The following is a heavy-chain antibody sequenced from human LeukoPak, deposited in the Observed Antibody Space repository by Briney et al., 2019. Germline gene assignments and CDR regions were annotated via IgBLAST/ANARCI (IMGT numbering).Heavy chain of an antibody. CDR1: GYTFTGYY. V-gene: IGHV1-2*06. CDR3: AGRVPTMVRGGDNWFDP. Sequence: GASVKVSCKASGYTFTGYYMHWVRQAPGQGLEWMGRINPNSGGTNYAQKFQGRVTMTRDTSISTAYMELSRLRSDDTAVYYCAGRVPTMVRGGDNWFDPWGQGTLVTVSS. J-gene: IGHJ5*02. D-gene: IGHD3-10*01. CDR2: INPNSGGT.